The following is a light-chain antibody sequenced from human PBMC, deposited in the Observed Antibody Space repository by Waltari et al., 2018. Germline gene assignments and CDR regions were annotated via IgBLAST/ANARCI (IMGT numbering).Light chain of an antibody. CDR2: EVS. V-gene: IGLV2-14*01. CDR3: CSYTSTSTYV. CDR1: ISDIGLYNF. J-gene: IGLJ1*01. Sequence: QSALTQPASVSGSPGQSIAFSCTGSISDIGLYNFVPWYQHHPGTAPKLIIYEVSKRPSGVSLRFSGSKSGSTASLTISGLQAEDETTYYCCSYTSTSTYVFGNGTKVAVL.